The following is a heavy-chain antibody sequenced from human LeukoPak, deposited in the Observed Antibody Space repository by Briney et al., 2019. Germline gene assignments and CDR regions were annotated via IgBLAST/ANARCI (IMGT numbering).Heavy chain of an antibody. D-gene: IGHD3-10*01. Sequence: ASLKVSCKASGYTFTDYYMHWVRQAPGHGLEWMGWIYPDSGGTNYAQKFQGRVAMIRDTSISTAYMGLSRLTSDDTAVYYCARGRSDYYLDSWGQGSLVTVSS. J-gene: IGHJ4*02. CDR2: IYPDSGGT. V-gene: IGHV1-2*02. CDR3: ARGRSDYYLDS. CDR1: GYTFTDYY.